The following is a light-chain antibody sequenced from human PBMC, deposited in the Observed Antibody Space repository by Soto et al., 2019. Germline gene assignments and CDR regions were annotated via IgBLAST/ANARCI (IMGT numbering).Light chain of an antibody. CDR2: DVS. CDR1: SSDVGGYNY. CDR3: RSYTSSSTLYV. V-gene: IGLV2-14*01. J-gene: IGLJ1*01. Sequence: QSALTQPASVSGSPGQSITISCTGTSSDVGGYNYVSWYQQHPGQAPKLMIYDVSNRPSGVSNRFSGSKSGNTASLTISGLQAEDEADYYCRSYTSSSTLYVFGTGTKLTVL.